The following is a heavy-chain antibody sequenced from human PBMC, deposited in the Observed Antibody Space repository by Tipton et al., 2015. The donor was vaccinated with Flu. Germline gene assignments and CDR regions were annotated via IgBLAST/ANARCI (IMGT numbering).Heavy chain of an antibody. D-gene: IGHD3-22*01. Sequence: SLRLSCKVSGFDFSVYGMHWVRQAPGKGLEWVAVIWYDGSNIHYADSVKGRFTISRDNSKNTLYLQMNSLRVEDTAVYYCARDYAPPYYHDNSAYAYFDFWGQGTLVTVSS. CDR1: GFDFSVYG. CDR2: IWYDGSNI. J-gene: IGHJ4*02. CDR3: ARDYAPPYYHDNSAYAYFDF. V-gene: IGHV3-33*01.